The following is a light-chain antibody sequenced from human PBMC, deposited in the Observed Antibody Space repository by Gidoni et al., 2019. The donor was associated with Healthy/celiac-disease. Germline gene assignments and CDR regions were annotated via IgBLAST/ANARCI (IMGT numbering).Light chain of an antibody. J-gene: IGKJ5*01. V-gene: IGKV3-11*01. CDR3: QQRSNLIT. CDR1: QSVSSY. Sequence: EIVLTPSPATLSLSPGERATLSCRASQSVSSYLAWYQQKPGQAPRLLIYDASNRATGIPARFSGSGSGTDFTLTISSLEPEDFAVYYCQQRSNLITFXQXTRLEIK. CDR2: DAS.